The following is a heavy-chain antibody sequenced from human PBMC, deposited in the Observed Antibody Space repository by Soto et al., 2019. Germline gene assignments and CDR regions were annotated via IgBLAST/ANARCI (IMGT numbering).Heavy chain of an antibody. CDR2: IYWSDNK. J-gene: IGHJ5*02. Sequence: QITLQESGPTLVKPTQTLTLTCTFSGFSLSTSGVGVGWIRQPPGKALEWLALIYWSDNKRYSPSLKSRLTIASDTPKNQLVLTMTAMDPVDTAPHYCARRMVAASARWFDPWGQGSLLAVAS. D-gene: IGHD5-12*01. CDR1: GFSLSTSGVG. CDR3: ARRMVAASARWFDP. V-gene: IGHV2-5*01.